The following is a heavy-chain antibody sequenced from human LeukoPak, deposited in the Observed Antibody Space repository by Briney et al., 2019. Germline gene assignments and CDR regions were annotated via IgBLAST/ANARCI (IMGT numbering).Heavy chain of an antibody. D-gene: IGHD2-2*01. Sequence: ASVKVSCKASGYTFTAYYMHWVRRAPGQGLEWMGWINPHSGGTNFAQKFQGRVTMTRDTSITTAHMELSRLTSDDTAMYYCARELPCSSSSCLDYWGQGTLVTVSS. CDR3: ARELPCSSSSCLDY. J-gene: IGHJ4*02. V-gene: IGHV1-2*02. CDR1: GYTFTAYY. CDR2: INPHSGGT.